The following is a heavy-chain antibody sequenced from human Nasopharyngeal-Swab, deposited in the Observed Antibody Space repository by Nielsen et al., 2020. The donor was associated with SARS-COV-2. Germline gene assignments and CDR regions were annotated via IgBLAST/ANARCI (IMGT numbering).Heavy chain of an antibody. D-gene: IGHD4-23*01. CDR1: GFTFSSYA. CDR2: ISGGSP. J-gene: IGHJ1*01. Sequence: GESLKISCAASGFTFSSYAMTWVRQAPGKGLEWVSTISGGSPYYADSVKGRFTISRDNSKNTLYLQMNSLRAEDTAVYYCAKQPWVVTPDFQHWGQGTLVTVSS. CDR3: AKQPWVVTPDFQH. V-gene: IGHV3-23*01.